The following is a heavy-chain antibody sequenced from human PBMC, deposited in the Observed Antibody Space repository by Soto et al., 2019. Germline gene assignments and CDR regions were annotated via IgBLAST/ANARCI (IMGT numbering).Heavy chain of an antibody. J-gene: IGHJ5*02. V-gene: IGHV4-4*07. CDR1: GGAISGYY. Sequence: LCGGAISGYYWTWIRQSAGKGLEWIGRIYSSGGTKYNPSLQSRVTMSLDTSKNQFSLRLTSVTAADTAVYYCARGQRFSDLFDPWGQGTLVTVSS. CDR2: IYSSGGT. D-gene: IGHD3-3*01. CDR3: ARGQRFSDLFDP.